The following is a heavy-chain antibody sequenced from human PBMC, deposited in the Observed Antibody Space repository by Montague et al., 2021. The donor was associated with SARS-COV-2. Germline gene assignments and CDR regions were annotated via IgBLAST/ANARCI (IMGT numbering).Heavy chain of an antibody. CDR3: ARLSYYGSGCYPFDY. J-gene: IGHJ4*02. Sequence: QSGSEVKKPGESLKISCKGSGYSFTSYWVGWVRQMPGKGLEWMGXIYPDDSDTRYSPSFQGQVTISADKSISTAYLQWSSLKASDTAMYYCARLSYYGSGCYPFDYWGQGTLVTVSS. D-gene: IGHD3-10*01. CDR2: IYPDDSDT. V-gene: IGHV5-51*01. CDR1: GYSFTSYW.